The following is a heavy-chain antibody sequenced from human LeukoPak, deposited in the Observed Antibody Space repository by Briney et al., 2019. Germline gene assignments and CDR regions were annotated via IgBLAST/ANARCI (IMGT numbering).Heavy chain of an antibody. V-gene: IGHV3-23*01. CDR1: GFTFSSYW. J-gene: IGHJ6*03. CDR3: AKDGGEYYDILTGYYPRLYYMDV. D-gene: IGHD3-9*01. CDR2: ISGSGGST. Sequence: GGSLRLSCTASGFTFSSYWMSWVRQAPGKGLEWVSAISGSGGSTYYADSVKGRFTISRDNSKNTLYLQMNSLRAEDTAVYYCAKDGGEYYDILTGYYPRLYYMDVWGKGTTVTISS.